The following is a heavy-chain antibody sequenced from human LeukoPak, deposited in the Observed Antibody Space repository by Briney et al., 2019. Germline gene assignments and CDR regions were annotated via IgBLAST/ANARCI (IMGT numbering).Heavy chain of an antibody. CDR3: ALGGYDPGHRRTDWFDP. CDR2: IYYSGST. CDR1: GGSISSSSYY. D-gene: IGHD5-12*01. J-gene: IGHJ5*02. V-gene: IGHV4-39*01. Sequence: SETLSLTCTVSGGSISSSSYYWGWIRQPPGKGLEWIGSIYYSGSTYYNPSLKSRVTISVDTSKNQFPLKLSSVTAADTAVYYCALGGYDPGHRRTDWFDPWGQGTLVTVSS.